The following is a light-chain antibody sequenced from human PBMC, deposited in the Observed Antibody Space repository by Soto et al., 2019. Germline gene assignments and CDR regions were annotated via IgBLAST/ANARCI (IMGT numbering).Light chain of an antibody. J-gene: IGKJ4*01. V-gene: IGKV3-15*01. Sequence: ETMMTQSPDTLSVSLGERATLSCRASQSLRSSLAWYQQKPGQAPRLLIYGASTRATGVPARFTGSGSGIEFSLTISRLEPEDFAVYYCHQYSSSPLTFGGGTKVDI. CDR3: HQYSSSPLT. CDR2: GAS. CDR1: QSLRSS.